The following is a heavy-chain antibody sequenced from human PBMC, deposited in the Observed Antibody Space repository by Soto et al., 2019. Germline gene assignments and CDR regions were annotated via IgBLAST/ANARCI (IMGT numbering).Heavy chain of an antibody. CDR3: ARSVTAGVHY. V-gene: IGHV1-8*01. CDR1: GYSFTSLD. CDR2: MEPSSGRT. J-gene: IGHJ4*02. Sequence: QVQLVQSGAEVREPGASVKVSCKASGYSFTSLDINWVRQTTGQGLEWMGWMEPSSGRTGYAQKFQGRVTMTRDTSINTAYMELSSLTSDDTAFYDCARSVTAGVHYWGQGPLVTVSS. D-gene: IGHD3-10*01.